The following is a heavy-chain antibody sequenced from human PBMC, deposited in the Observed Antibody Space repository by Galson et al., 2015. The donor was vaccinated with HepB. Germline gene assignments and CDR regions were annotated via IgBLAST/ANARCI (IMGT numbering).Heavy chain of an antibody. CDR1: GFAFSAYP. CDR2: ISYEGLSK. D-gene: IGHD6-19*01. J-gene: IGHJ4*02. CDR3: ARAESRSGWRHYFDY. V-gene: IGHV3-30*04. Sequence: SLRLSCAASGFAFSAYPMHWIRQAPGKGLEWVAVISYEGLSKSYADSVQGRFTMSRDNSQNTLSLQMNSLRPDDTAVYYCARAESRSGWRHYFDYWGQGALVTVSS.